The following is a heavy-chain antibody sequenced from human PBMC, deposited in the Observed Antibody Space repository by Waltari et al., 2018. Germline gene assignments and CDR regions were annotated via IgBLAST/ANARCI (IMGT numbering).Heavy chain of an antibody. D-gene: IGHD4-17*01. V-gene: IGHV1-2*06. CDR3: AAAYSDYSTFDY. CDR2: INPNTGDT. J-gene: IGHJ4*02. Sequence: QVQLVQSGAEVKKPGSSVKVSCKASGGTFSSYAISWVRQAPGQGLEWMGRINPNTGDTNYAQKFQGRVTMTGDTSIGTTYMELSRLRSDDTAVYYCAAAYSDYSTFDYWGQGTLVTFSS. CDR1: GGTFSSYA.